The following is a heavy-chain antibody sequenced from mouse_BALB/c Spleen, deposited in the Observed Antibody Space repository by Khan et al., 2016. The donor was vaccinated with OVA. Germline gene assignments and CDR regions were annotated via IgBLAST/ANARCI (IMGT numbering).Heavy chain of an antibody. CDR1: GYSITSDYA. V-gene: IGHV3-2*02. CDR2: ISSSGST. CDR3: ARDGSRYNYASDY. D-gene: IGHD2-3*01. J-gene: IGHJ4*01. Sequence: VQLKESGPGLVKPSQSLSLTCTVTGYSITSDYAWNWIRQFPGNKLEWMGYISSSGSTNYNPALKSRISLTRDTSKNQFFLQLNSVTTEDTATYYCARDGSRYNYASDYWGQGTSVTVSS.